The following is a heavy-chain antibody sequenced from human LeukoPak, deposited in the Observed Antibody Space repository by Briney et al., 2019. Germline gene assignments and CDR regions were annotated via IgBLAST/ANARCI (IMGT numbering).Heavy chain of an antibody. J-gene: IGHJ3*02. CDR2: IGGSGDST. V-gene: IGHV3-23*01. Sequence: PGGSLRLSCAASGFTFSSYAMSWVRQAPGKGLEWVSVIGGSGDSTFYADSVKGRFTISRDNSKNTLHLQMNSLRAEDTAVYYCAKMPTYSSSADGFDIWGQGTMVSVSS. CDR3: AKMPTYSSSADGFDI. CDR1: GFTFSSYA. D-gene: IGHD6-6*01.